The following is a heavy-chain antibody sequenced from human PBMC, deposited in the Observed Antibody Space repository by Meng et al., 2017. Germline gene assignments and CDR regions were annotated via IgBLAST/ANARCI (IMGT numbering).Heavy chain of an antibody. Sequence: GESLKISCAASGFTVSSNYMSWVRQAPGKGLEWVSVIYSGGSTYYADSVKGRFTISRDNSKNTLYLQMNSLRAEDTAVYYCARGGSSGYYPSPRYWGQGTRVTSSS. D-gene: IGHD3-22*01. CDR3: ARGGSSGYYPSPRY. V-gene: IGHV3-53*01. CDR1: GFTVSSNY. J-gene: IGHJ4*02. CDR2: IYSGGST.